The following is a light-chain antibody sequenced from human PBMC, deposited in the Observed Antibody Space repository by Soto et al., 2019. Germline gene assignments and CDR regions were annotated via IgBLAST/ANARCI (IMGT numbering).Light chain of an antibody. CDR3: CSFTSGSTL. CDR2: EVS. Sequence: QSALTQPASVSGSPGQSITISCTGTSSDVGGYNFVSWYQQHRGKAPQLMFYEVSNRPAGVYNPFSGSKSGNTASLTISGLQAEDEADYYCCSFTSGSTLFGTGTQLTVL. CDR1: SSDVGGYNF. V-gene: IGLV2-14*01. J-gene: IGLJ6*01.